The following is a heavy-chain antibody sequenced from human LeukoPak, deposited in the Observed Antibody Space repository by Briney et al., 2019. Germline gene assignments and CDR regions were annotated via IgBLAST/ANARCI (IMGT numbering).Heavy chain of an antibody. CDR1: GGSFSGYY. Sequence: SETLSLTCAVYGGSFSGYYWTWIRQPPGKGLEWIGEMNHSGSANYNPSLKSRVTISIDTSKNQFSLKLSSVTAADTAFYYCARYLDYGGNSRVFQHWGQGTLVTVSS. V-gene: IGHV4-34*01. D-gene: IGHD4-23*01. J-gene: IGHJ1*01. CDR3: ARYLDYGGNSRVFQH. CDR2: MNHSGSA.